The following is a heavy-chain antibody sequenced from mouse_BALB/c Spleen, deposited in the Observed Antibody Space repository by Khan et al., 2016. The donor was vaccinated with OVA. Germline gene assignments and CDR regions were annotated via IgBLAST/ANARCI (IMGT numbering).Heavy chain of an antibody. J-gene: IGHJ2*01. CDR2: ISFSGNT. CDR1: GYSFTTDYA. Sequence: EVQLQESGPGLVKPSQSLSLTCTVTGYSFTTDYARNWIRQFPGNILEWMGYISFSGNTNYNPSLKSRISITRDTSKNQFFLQLKSMTTEDTARYYCARVYGGYFDYWGQGTTLTVSS. V-gene: IGHV3-2*02. CDR3: ARVYGGYFDY. D-gene: IGHD1-1*01.